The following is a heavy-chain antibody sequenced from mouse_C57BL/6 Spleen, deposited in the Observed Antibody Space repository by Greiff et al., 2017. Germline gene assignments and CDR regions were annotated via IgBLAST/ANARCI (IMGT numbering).Heavy chain of an antibody. Sequence: VQLQESGAELVRPGASVKLSCKASGYTFTDYYINWVKQRPGQGLEWIARIYPGSGNTYYNEKFKGKATLTAEKTSSTAYVQLSSLTYEDSAVYFCARSTLTGTSAWFAYWGQGTLVTVSA. D-gene: IGHD4-1*01. CDR1: GYTFTDYY. CDR2: IYPGSGNT. CDR3: ARSTLTGTSAWFAY. J-gene: IGHJ3*01. V-gene: IGHV1-76*01.